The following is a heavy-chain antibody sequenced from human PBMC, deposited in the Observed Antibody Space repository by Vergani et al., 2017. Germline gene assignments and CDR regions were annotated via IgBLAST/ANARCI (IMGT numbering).Heavy chain of an antibody. Sequence: LEESGGGSVKPGGSLRLSCAASGFKFSDHYMSWIRQAPGKGLEWVSHISPGASTVSYTDSVTGRFTVSRDNDNNSLTLDMTTLRVEDTPVYYCAKNPGISTTRHYYAMDVGGQGTTVTVSS. D-gene: IGHD1-1*01. CDR1: GFKFSDHY. CDR3: AKNPGISTTRHYYAMDV. V-gene: IGHV3-11*04. J-gene: IGHJ6*02. CDR2: ISPGASTV.